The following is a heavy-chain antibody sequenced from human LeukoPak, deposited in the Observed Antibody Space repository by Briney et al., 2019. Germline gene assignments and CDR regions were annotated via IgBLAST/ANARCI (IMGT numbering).Heavy chain of an antibody. D-gene: IGHD3-22*01. Sequence: SETLSLTCTVSGGSISSSSYYWGWIRQPPGKGLEWIGSIYYSGSTYYNPSPKSRVTISVDTSKNQFSLKLSSVTAADTAVYHCARDPYYDGAFDIWGQGTMVTVSS. V-gene: IGHV4-39*07. CDR2: IYYSGST. CDR3: ARDPYYDGAFDI. J-gene: IGHJ3*02. CDR1: GGSISSSSYY.